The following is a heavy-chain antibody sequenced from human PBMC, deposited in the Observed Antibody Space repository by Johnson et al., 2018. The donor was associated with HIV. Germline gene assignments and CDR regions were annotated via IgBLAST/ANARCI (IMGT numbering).Heavy chain of an antibody. D-gene: IGHD3-3*01. V-gene: IGHV3-15*01. CDR2: IKSKTDGGTT. Sequence: GLEWVGRIKSKTDGGTTDYAAPVKGRFTISRDDSKNTLYLQMNSLKTEDTAVYYCTTAGGRDTIFGVANDAFDIWGQGTMVTVSS. J-gene: IGHJ3*02. CDR3: TTAGGRDTIFGVANDAFDI.